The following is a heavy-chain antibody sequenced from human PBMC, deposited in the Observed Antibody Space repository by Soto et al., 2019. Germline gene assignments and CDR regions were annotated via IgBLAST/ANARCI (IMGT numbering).Heavy chain of an antibody. CDR2: ISAYNGNT. V-gene: IGHV1-18*01. D-gene: IGHD3-3*01. CDR1: GYTFTSYG. J-gene: IGHJ4*02. Sequence: AASVKVSCKASGYTFTSYGISWVRQAPGQGLEWMGWISAYNGNTNYAQKLQGRVTMTTDTSTSTAYMELRSLRSDDTAVYYCARAHQNYDFWSGFPHFDYWGQGTLVTVS. CDR3: ARAHQNYDFWSGFPHFDY.